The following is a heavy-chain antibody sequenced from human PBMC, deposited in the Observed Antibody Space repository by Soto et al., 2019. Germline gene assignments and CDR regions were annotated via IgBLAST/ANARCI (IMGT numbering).Heavy chain of an antibody. CDR2: ISYDGSNK. Sequence: QVQLVESGGGVVQPGRSLRLSCAASGFTFSSYAMHWVRQAPGKGLEWVAVISYDGSNKYYADSVKGRFTISRDNSKNTRYLQMNSLRAEDTAVYYCARDTNYGSGSYLDYWGQGTLVTVSS. CDR3: ARDTNYGSGSYLDY. D-gene: IGHD3-10*01. V-gene: IGHV3-30-3*01. J-gene: IGHJ4*02. CDR1: GFTFSSYA.